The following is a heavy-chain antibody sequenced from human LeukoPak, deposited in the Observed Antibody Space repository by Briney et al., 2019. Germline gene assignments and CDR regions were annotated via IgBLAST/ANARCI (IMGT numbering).Heavy chain of an antibody. Sequence: SETLSLTCTVSGGSISSSSYYWGWIRQPPGKGLEWIGSIYYSGSTYYNPSLKSRVTISVDTSKNEFSLKLSSVTAADTAVYYCARGARGSGSYYIDYFDYWGQGTLVTVSS. J-gene: IGHJ4*02. CDR1: GGSISSSSYY. D-gene: IGHD3-10*01. V-gene: IGHV4-39*07. CDR3: ARGARGSGSYYIDYFDY. CDR2: IYYSGST.